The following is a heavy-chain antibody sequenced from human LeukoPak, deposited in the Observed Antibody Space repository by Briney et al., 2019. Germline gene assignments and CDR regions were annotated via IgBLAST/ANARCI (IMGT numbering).Heavy chain of an antibody. V-gene: IGHV4-38-2*02. CDR2: IYHSGST. J-gene: IGHJ6*02. CDR1: GYSISSGYY. D-gene: IGHD3-10*01. CDR3: AREPLHYYGSGSYYTYYYYGMDV. Sequence: PSETLSLTCTVSGYSISSGYYWGWIRQPPGKGLEWIGSIYHSGSTYYNPSLKSRVTISVDTSKNQFSLKLSSVTAADTAVYYCAREPLHYYGSGSYYTYYYYGMDVRGQGTTVTVSS.